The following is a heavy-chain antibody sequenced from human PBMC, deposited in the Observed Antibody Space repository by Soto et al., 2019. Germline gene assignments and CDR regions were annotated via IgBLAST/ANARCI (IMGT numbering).Heavy chain of an antibody. D-gene: IGHD6-19*01. CDR3: AREEAVAHLRFDS. V-gene: IGHV4-31*03. J-gene: IGHJ4*02. Sequence: QVQLQESGPGLVKPSQTLSLTCNVSGGSISSGGYSWTWIRQHPGKGLEWIGYIYYSGSTYYNPSLECRVALSADTSRNQFSLKASSGTAAVTTGYYCAREEAVAHLRFDSWGQATLVIVSS. CDR1: GGSISSGGYS. CDR2: IYYSGST.